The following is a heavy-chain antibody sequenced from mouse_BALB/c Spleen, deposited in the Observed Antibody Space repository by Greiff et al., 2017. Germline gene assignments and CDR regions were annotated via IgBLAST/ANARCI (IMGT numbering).Heavy chain of an antibody. D-gene: IGHD3-2*01. CDR2: INPSNGRT. Sequence: QVQLQQPGAELVKPGASVKLSCKASGYTFPSYWMNWVKQRPGQGLEWIGEINPSNGRTNYNEKFKSKATLTVDKSSSTAYMQRSSLTSEDSAVYYCATGRQLGLFDYWGQGTTLTVSS. V-gene: IGHV1S81*02. CDR1: GYTFPSYW. J-gene: IGHJ2*01. CDR3: ATGRQLGLFDY.